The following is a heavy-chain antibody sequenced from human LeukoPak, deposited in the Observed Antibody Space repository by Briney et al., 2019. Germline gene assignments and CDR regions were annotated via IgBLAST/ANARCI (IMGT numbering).Heavy chain of an antibody. CDR1: GFTFSSYW. V-gene: IGHV3-74*01. D-gene: IGHD5-18*01. Sequence: SGGSLRLSCASSGFTFSSYWMHWVRQAPGKGLVWVSRINSDGTITNYADSVKGRFTISRDNAKNTLYLQMNSLRAEDTAVYYCASGSSYASTWLDPWGQGTLVTVS. CDR3: ASGSSYASTWLDP. CDR2: INSDGTIT. J-gene: IGHJ5*02.